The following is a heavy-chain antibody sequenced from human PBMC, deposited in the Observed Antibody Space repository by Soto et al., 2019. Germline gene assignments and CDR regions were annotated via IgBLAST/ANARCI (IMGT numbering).Heavy chain of an antibody. CDR3: ASYCSGGSCFYYYYGMDV. CDR1: GGSISSSSYY. Sequence: QLQLQESGPGLVKPSETLSLTCTVSGGSISSSSYYWGWIRQPPGKGLEWIGSIYYSGSTYYNPSLKSRVTISVDTSKNQFSLKLSSVTAADTAVYYCASYCSGGSCFYYYYGMDVWGQGTTVTVSS. CDR2: IYYSGST. J-gene: IGHJ6*02. D-gene: IGHD2-15*01. V-gene: IGHV4-39*01.